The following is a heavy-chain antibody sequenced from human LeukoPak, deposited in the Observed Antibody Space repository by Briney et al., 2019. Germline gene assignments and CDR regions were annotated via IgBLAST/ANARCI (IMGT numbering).Heavy chain of an antibody. CDR3: AKDRDLRQGYYFDH. V-gene: IGHV3-23*01. CDR2: ISGSGGST. Sequence: GGSLRLSCAASGFTFSSYAMSWFRQAPGKGLEWVSAISGSGGSTYYADSVKGRFTVARDNSKNTLYLQMNSLRAEDTAIYYCAKDRDLRQGYYFDHWVQGTLVTVSS. CDR1: GFTFSSYA. J-gene: IGHJ4*02.